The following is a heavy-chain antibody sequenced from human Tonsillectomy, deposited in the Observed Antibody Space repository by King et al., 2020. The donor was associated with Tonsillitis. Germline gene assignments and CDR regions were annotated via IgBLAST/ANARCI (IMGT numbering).Heavy chain of an antibody. J-gene: IGHJ3*02. CDR2: ISGSGGST. V-gene: IGHV3-23*04. D-gene: IGHD1-20*01. Sequence: VQLVESGGGLVQPGGSLRLSCAASGFTFSSYAMSWVRQAPGKGLEWVSAISGSGGSTYYADSVKGRFTISRDNSKNTLYLQMNSLRAEDTAVYYCAKDNNFCAPITGLCHDAFDIWGQGTMVTVSS. CDR1: GFTFSSYA. CDR3: AKDNNFCAPITGLCHDAFDI.